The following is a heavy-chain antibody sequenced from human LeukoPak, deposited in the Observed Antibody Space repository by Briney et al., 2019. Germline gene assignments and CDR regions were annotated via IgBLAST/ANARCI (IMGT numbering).Heavy chain of an antibody. CDR3: AKDDLRHCSGGSCYPY. CDR2: ISGSGGST. V-gene: IGHV3-23*01. CDR1: GFTFDDYG. D-gene: IGHD2-15*01. J-gene: IGHJ4*02. Sequence: GGSLRLSCAASGFTFDDYGMSWVRQAPGKGLEWVSAISGSGGSTYYADSAKGRFTISRDNSKNTLYLQMNSLRAEDTAVYYCAKDDLRHCSGGSCYPYWGQGTLVTVSS.